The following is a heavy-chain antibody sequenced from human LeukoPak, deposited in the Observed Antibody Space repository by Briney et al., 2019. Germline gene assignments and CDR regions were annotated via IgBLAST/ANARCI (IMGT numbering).Heavy chain of an antibody. V-gene: IGHV4-59*01. CDR1: GGSISSYY. CDR2: IYYSGST. CDR3: AREGYVFDY. Sequence: SEALSLTCTVSGGSISSYYWSWIRQPPGKGLEWIGYIYYSGSTNYNPSLKSRVTISVDTSKNQFSLKLSSVTAADTAVYYCAREGYVFDYWGQGTLVTVSS. D-gene: IGHD6-13*01. J-gene: IGHJ4*02.